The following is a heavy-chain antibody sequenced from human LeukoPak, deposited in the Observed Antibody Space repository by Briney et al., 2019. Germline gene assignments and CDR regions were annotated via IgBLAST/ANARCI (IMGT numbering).Heavy chain of an antibody. CDR1: GFTFSDYY. V-gene: IGHV3-11*04. J-gene: IGHJ4*02. D-gene: IGHD6-19*01. Sequence: GGSLRLSCAASGFTFSDYYMSWIRQAPGKGLEWVSYISSSGSTIYYADSVRGRFTISRDNAKNSLYLQMNGLRAEDTAVYYCARDGVMLADSSGWYEGPNFDYWGQGTLVTVSS. CDR2: ISSSGSTI. CDR3: ARDGVMLADSSGWYEGPNFDY.